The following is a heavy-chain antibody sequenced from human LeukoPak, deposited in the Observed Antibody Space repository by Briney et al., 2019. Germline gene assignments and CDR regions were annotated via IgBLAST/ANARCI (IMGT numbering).Heavy chain of an antibody. J-gene: IGHJ4*02. D-gene: IGHD1-14*01. CDR1: GGSISSSSYY. V-gene: IGHV4-39*07. Sequence: KASETLSLTCTVSGGSISSSSYYWGWIRQPPGKGLEWIGSIYYSGSTYYKPSLKSRVTISVDTSKNKFSLKLSSVTAADTAVYYCARVGGHHYYFDYWGQGTLVTVSS. CDR2: IYYSGST. CDR3: ARVGGHHYYFDY.